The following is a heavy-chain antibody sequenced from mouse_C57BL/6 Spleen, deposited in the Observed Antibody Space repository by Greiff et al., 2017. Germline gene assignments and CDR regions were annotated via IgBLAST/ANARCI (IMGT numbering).Heavy chain of an antibody. CDR2: IDPETGGT. J-gene: IGHJ4*01. CDR3: TRFYYSNYEAMDY. D-gene: IGHD2-5*01. V-gene: IGHV1-15*01. Sequence: VQLVESGAELVRPGASVTLSCKASGYTFTDYEMHWVKQTPVHGLEWIGAIDPETGGTAYNQKFKGKAILTADKSSSTAYMELRSLTSEDSAVYYCTRFYYSNYEAMDYWGQGTSVTVSS. CDR1: GYTFTDYE.